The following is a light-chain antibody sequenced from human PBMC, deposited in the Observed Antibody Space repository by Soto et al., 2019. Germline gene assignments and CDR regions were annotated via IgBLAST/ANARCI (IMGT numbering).Light chain of an antibody. Sequence: IQLTQSPSSLSASVGDTVTITCRASQVIENSLVWHQQKPGKAPKLLIYGASTLQSGVPSRFSGSVSGTDFTLTISSLQLEDFATYYCQQLKSYPLTFGGGTKVDIK. CDR3: QQLKSYPLT. CDR1: QVIENS. J-gene: IGKJ4*01. V-gene: IGKV1-9*01. CDR2: GAS.